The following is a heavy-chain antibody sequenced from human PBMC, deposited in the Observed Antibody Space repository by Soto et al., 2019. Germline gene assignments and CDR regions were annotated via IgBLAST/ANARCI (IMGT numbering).Heavy chain of an antibody. Sequence: QVQLVESGGGVVQPGRSLGLSCAASGFTFSTYAMHWVRQAPGRGLEWVAGILYDGSKKDYADSVKGRLTISKDNSKNTLYLQMNSLRAEDTAVYYCARVNIAWNDVGAMDVWGQGTTVTVSS. CDR2: ILYDGSKK. V-gene: IGHV3-30-3*01. D-gene: IGHD1-1*01. CDR3: ARVNIAWNDVGAMDV. CDR1: GFTFSTYA. J-gene: IGHJ6*02.